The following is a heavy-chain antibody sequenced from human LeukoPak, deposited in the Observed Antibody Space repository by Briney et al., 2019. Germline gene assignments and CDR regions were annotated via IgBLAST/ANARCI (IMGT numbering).Heavy chain of an antibody. D-gene: IGHD3-22*01. V-gene: IGHV3-21*01. J-gene: IGHJ5*02. CDR3: ARDVLDYYESSGYYYNWFDP. Sequence: GGSLRLSCAASGFTFSSYSMNWVRQAPGKGLEWVSSISSSSSYIYYADSAKGRFTISRDNAKNSLYLQMNSLRAEDTAVYCCARDVLDYYESSGYYYNWFDPWGQGTLVTVSS. CDR1: GFTFSSYS. CDR2: ISSSSSYI.